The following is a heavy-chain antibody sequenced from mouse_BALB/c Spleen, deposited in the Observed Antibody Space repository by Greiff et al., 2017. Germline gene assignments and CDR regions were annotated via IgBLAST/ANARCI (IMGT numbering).Heavy chain of an antibody. CDR2: IYPGNSDT. CDR3: TRSGYDPRFAY. Sequence: EVKVVESGTVLARPGASVKMSCKASGYTFTSYWMHWVKQRPGQGLEWIGAIYPGNSDTSYNQKFKGKAKLTAVTSTSTAYMELSSLTNEDSAVYYCTRSGYDPRFAYWGQGTLVTVSA. J-gene: IGHJ3*01. D-gene: IGHD2-14*01. CDR1: GYTFTSYW. V-gene: IGHV1-5*01.